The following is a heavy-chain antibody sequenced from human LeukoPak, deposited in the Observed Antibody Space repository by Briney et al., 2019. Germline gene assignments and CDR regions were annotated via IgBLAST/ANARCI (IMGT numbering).Heavy chain of an antibody. CDR1: GGSISSSSYY. V-gene: IGHV4-39*07. D-gene: IGHD3-16*01. Sequence: SETLSLTCTVSGGSISSSSYYWGWIRQPPGKGLEWIGSIYYSGSTYYNPSLKSRVTISVDTSKNQFSLKLSSVTAADTAVYYCARFDYVWGSYGYWGQGTLVTVSS. CDR2: IYYSGST. CDR3: ARFDYVWGSYGY. J-gene: IGHJ4*02.